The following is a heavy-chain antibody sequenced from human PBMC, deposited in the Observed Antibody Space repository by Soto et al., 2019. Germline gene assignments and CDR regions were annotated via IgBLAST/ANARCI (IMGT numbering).Heavy chain of an antibody. J-gene: IGHJ4*02. Sequence: QVLLQESGPGLVKPSETLSLTCTVSGVSVNSGSFYWTWIRQPPGKGLEWIGFVSYSGTTKYNASLKSRVTISVDTSRSQISLKVSSVTAADTAVCYCARGATVTHSDYWGQGTLVTVSS. CDR1: GVSVNSGSFY. D-gene: IGHD4-17*01. V-gene: IGHV4-61*01. CDR2: VSYSGTT. CDR3: ARGATVTHSDY.